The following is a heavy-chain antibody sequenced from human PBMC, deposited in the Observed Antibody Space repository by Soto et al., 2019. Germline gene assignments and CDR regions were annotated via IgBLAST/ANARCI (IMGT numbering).Heavy chain of an antibody. CDR1: GGSITSSSYY. J-gene: IGHJ5*02. V-gene: IGHV4-39*01. D-gene: IGHD1-26*01. Sequence: QLHLRESGPGLVKPSATLSLTCTVSGGSITSSSYYWGWIRQPPGKGLEWIGSIYYSGSTYYNPSLKSRVTISVDTSKSQFSLKLSSVTAADTAVYYCATQEVGGSYVYTFDPWGQGTLVTVSS. CDR3: ATQEVGGSYVYTFDP. CDR2: IYYSGST.